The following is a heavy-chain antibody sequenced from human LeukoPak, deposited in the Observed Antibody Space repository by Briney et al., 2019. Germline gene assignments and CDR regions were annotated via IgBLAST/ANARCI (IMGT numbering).Heavy chain of an antibody. CDR1: GFTFDDYA. D-gene: IGHD1-1*01. CDR3: AREVSWNVFDY. Sequence: HPGGSLRLSCAASGFTFDDYAMHWVRQAPGKGLEWVSGISWNSGSIGYADSVKGRYTISRDNAKNSLYLQMNSLRAEDTAVYYCAREVSWNVFDYWGQGTLVTVSS. V-gene: IGHV3-9*01. CDR2: ISWNSGSI. J-gene: IGHJ4*02.